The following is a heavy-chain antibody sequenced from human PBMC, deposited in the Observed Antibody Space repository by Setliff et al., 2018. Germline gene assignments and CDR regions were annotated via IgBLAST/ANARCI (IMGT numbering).Heavy chain of an antibody. D-gene: IGHD3-10*01. J-gene: IGHJ4*02. V-gene: IGHV4-4*07. Sequence: PSETLSLTCTVSGGSISYNYWSWIRQPAGKGLQWIGRINTSGSTKCNPSLKSRVTMSVDTSKNQFSLKLSAVTAADTAVYYCARDVGGEGYFDSWGQGTLVTVSS. CDR1: GGSISYNY. CDR3: ARDVGGEGYFDS. CDR2: INTSGST.